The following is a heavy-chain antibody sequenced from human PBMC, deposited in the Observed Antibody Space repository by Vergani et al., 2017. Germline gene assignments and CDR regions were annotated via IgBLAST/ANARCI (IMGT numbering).Heavy chain of an antibody. Sequence: QVQLVQSGVEVTKPGASVKVSCKASGYRFSSYGVSWVRQAPGQGLEWMGWISGYSGNTNYAQRFQDRISMSTDISTTTAYMELRSLRSDDTAVYFCARDPTSGDFGEPYVVHDGFDTWGQGTLVTVSS. CDR2: ISGYSGNT. V-gene: IGHV1-18*01. J-gene: IGHJ3*02. CDR3: ARDPTSGDFGEPYVVHDGFDT. D-gene: IGHD3-10*01. CDR1: GYRFSSYG.